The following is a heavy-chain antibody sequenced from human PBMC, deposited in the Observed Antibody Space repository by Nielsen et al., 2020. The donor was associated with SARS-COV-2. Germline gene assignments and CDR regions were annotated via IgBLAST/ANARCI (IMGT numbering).Heavy chain of an antibody. CDR2: INHYSGGT. D-gene: IGHD3/OR15-3a*01. V-gene: IGHV1-2*06. CDR1: GYTFTDYY. Sequence: ASVKVSCKASGYTFTDYYIHWVRQAPGQGLEWMGRINHYSGGTNYAQKFQGTVTMTRDASISTVYMELTSDDTAVYYFARARATIFGLVMSYGMDVWGQGTTVAVSS. J-gene: IGHJ6*02. CDR3: ARARATIFGLVMSYGMDV.